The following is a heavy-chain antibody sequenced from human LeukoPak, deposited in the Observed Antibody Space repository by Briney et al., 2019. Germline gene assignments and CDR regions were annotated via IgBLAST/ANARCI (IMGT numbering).Heavy chain of an antibody. J-gene: IGHJ3*02. CDR1: GAPISSYH. D-gene: IGHD1-26*01. V-gene: IGHV4-59*08. Sequence: SETLSLTCTVSGAPISSYHWSWIRQPPGKGLEWIAYIYYSGSTDYNPSLKSRVTISLDTSKNQFSLKLSSVTAADTAVYYCARHDPIVGTPDAFDIWGQGTMVTVSS. CDR3: ARHDPIVGTPDAFDI. CDR2: IYYSGST.